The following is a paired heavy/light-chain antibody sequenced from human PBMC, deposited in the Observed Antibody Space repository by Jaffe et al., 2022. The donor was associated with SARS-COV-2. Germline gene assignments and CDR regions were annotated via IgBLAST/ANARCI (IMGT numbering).Light chain of an antibody. V-gene: IGKV4-1*01. CDR2: WAS. J-gene: IGKJ2*01. Sequence: DIVMTQSPDSLAVSLGERATINCKSSQSVLYSSNNKNYLAWYQQRPGQPPKLLIYWASTRESGVPDRFSGSGSGTDFTLTISSLQAEDVAVYYCQQYYDSPYTFGQGTKLEIK. CDR1: QSVLYSSNNKNY. CDR3: QQYYDSPYT.
Heavy chain of an antibody. CDR1: GYTFTNYA. V-gene: IGHV1-3*01. CDR2: INGDNGNT. Sequence: QVQLVQSGAEVKKPGASVKVSCKASGYTFTNYAMHWVRQAPGQRLEWMGWINGDNGNTKYSQKFQGRVTITRDTSASTAYMELSSLRSEDTAVYYCTRREYSSSWGAFDMWGQGTMVTVSS. D-gene: IGHD6-13*01. CDR3: TRREYSSSWGAFDM. J-gene: IGHJ3*02.